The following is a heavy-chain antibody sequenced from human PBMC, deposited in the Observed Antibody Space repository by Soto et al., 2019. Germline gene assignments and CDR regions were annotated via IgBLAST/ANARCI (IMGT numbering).Heavy chain of an antibody. CDR3: ARDIASYAYGEGY. V-gene: IGHV4-4*07. Sequence: SETLSLTSTVSGGSINSYLWSWIRQPAGKGLEWIGRVYSSGTTDYNPSLNSRATMSVETSKNQFSLKLSSVTAADTAVYYCARDIASYAYGEGYWGQG. CDR2: VYSSGTT. J-gene: IGHJ4*02. D-gene: IGHD2-21*01. CDR1: GGSINSYL.